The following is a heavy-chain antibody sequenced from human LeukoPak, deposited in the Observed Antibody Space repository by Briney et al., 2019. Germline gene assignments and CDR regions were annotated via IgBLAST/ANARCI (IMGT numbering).Heavy chain of an antibody. D-gene: IGHD2-8*01. CDR1: GYTFTSYD. CDR2: IIPIFGTA. J-gene: IGHJ2*01. V-gene: IGHV1-69*05. CDR3: ARKDTNGWYFDL. Sequence: SVKVSCKASGYTFTSYDISWARQAPGQGLEWMGGIIPIFGTANYAQKFQGRVTITTDESTSTAYMELSSLRSEDTAVYYCARKDTNGWYFDLWGRGTLVTVSS.